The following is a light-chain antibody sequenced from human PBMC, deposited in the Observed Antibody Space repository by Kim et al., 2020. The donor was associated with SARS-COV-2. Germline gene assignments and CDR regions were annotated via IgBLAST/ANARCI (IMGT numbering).Light chain of an antibody. CDR3: QAWDSSTSLV. CDR2: QDS. J-gene: IGLJ3*02. CDR1: KLGDKY. Sequence: SYELTQPPSVSVSPGQTANITCSGDKLGDKYACWYQQKPGQSPVLVIYQDSKRPSGIPERFSGSNSGNTATLTISGTQAMDEADYYCQAWDSSTSLVFGGGTKLTVL. V-gene: IGLV3-1*01.